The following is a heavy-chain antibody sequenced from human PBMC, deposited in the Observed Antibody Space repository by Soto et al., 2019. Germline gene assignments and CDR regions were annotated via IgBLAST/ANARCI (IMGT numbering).Heavy chain of an antibody. CDR3: ATPSGYDGSGYDAFDI. V-gene: IGHV5-51*01. J-gene: IGHJ3*02. CDR1: GYKFSTKW. CDR2: IYPDDSDV. Sequence: LGESLKISCKGSGYKFSTKWLGWVRQMPGKGLEWMGIIYPDDSDVRYSPSFRGRVTLSANKSINTAYMQWSSLEASDTAMYYCATPSGYDGSGYDAFDIWGLGTVVT. D-gene: IGHD3-22*01.